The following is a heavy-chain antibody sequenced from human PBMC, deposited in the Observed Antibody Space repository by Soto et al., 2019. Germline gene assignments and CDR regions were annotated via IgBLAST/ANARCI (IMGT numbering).Heavy chain of an antibody. CDR1: GFTFSSYV. D-gene: IGHD5-18*01. CDR2: ISGSGGST. J-gene: IGHJ5*02. V-gene: IGHV3-23*01. Sequence: EVQLLESGGDLVQPGGSLRLSCVASGFTFSSYVMNWVRQAPGKGLEWVSAISGSGGSTYYADSVKGRFTISRDNSNDTLYLQMSSLRVEETAVYYCAQPGGYSYARGWFDPWGQGTLVTVSS. CDR3: AQPGGYSYARGWFDP.